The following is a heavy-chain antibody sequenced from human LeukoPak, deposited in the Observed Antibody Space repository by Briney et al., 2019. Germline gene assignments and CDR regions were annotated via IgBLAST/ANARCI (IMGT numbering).Heavy chain of an antibody. J-gene: IGHJ4*02. CDR1: GFTFSDYY. CDR2: ISSSGSTI. Sequence: GGSLRLPCAASGFTFSDYYMSWIRQAPGKGLEWVSYISSSGSTIYYADSVKGRFTISRDNAKNSLYLQMNSLRAEDTAVYYCARAEPPLPSDFDYWGQGTLVTVSS. D-gene: IGHD1-14*01. CDR3: ARAEPPLPSDFDY. V-gene: IGHV3-11*01.